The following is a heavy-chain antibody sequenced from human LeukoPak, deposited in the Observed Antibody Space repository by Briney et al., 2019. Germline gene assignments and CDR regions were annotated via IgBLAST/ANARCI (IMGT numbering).Heavy chain of an antibody. J-gene: IGHJ4*02. CDR3: ARGLPTMIVVVTHYFDY. Sequence: SETLSLTCAVYGGSFSGYYWGWIRQPPGKGLEWIGEINHSGSTNYNPSLKSRVTISVDTSKNQFSLKLSSVTAADTAVYYCARGLPTMIVVVTHYFDYWGQGTLVTVSS. CDR2: INHSGST. CDR1: GGSFSGYY. D-gene: IGHD3-22*01. V-gene: IGHV4-34*01.